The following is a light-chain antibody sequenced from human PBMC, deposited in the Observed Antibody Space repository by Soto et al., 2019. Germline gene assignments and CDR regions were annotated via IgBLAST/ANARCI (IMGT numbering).Light chain of an antibody. CDR1: QTISNN. CDR2: SAS. V-gene: IGKV1-39*01. Sequence: DIQMTQSPSSLSASVGDRVTITCRASQTISNNLNWYQQKPGKAPKLLIYSASSLQSRVPLRFSGSGSATDFTLTISSLQFEDFATYYCQQSYSIPATFGQGTRLEIK. J-gene: IGKJ5*01. CDR3: QQSYSIPAT.